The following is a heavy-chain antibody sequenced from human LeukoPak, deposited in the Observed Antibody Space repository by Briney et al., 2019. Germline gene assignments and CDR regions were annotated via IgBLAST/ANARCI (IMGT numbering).Heavy chain of an antibody. CDR1: GFTFDDYA. CDR2: ISWDGGST. CDR3: ARDSGLSGLLPDY. V-gene: IGHV3-43D*04. Sequence: GGSLRLSCAASGFTFDDYAMHWVRQAPGKGLEWVSLISWDGGSTYYADSVKGRFTISRDNSKNSLYLQMNSLRAEDTALYYCARDSGLSGLLPDYWGQGTLVTVSS. J-gene: IGHJ4*02. D-gene: IGHD2-15*01.